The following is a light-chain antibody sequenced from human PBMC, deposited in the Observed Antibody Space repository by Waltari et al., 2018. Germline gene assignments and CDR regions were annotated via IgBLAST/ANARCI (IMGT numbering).Light chain of an antibody. CDR3: NSRDSSGNHE. CDR2: GKN. V-gene: IGLV3-19*01. CDR1: SLRSYY. J-gene: IGLJ2*01. Sequence: SSKLTQDPAVSVALGQTVRITCQGDSLRSYYASWYQQKPGQAPVLVIYGKNNRPSGIPDRFSGSSSGNTASLTITGAQAEDEADYYCNSRDSSGNHEFGGGTKLTVL.